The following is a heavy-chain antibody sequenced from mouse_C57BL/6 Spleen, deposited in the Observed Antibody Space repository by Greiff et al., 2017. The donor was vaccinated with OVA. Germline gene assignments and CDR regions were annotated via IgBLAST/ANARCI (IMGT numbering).Heavy chain of an antibody. CDR3: ARYSNYWYFDV. CDR1: GFTFSSYA. D-gene: IGHD2-5*01. V-gene: IGHV5-4*03. J-gene: IGHJ1*03. Sequence: DVKLVESGGGLVKPGGSLKLSCAASGFTFSSYAMSWVRQTPEKRLEWVATISDGGSYTYYPDNVKGRFTISRDNAKNNLYLQMSHLKSEDTAMYYCARYSNYWYFDVWGTGTTVTVSS. CDR2: ISDGGSYT.